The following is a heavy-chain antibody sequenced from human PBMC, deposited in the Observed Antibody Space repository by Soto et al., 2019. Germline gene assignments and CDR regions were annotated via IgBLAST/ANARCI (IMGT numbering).Heavy chain of an antibody. J-gene: IGHJ4*02. CDR3: SREGTTVVTQKGWDY. Sequence: QVQLVQSGAEVKKPGASVKVSCKASGYTFTRYFMHWVRQAPGQGLEWMAMINPSGGATNYAPKFHGRVAMTRDTSTNTVYLDLISLTSDDTAVYYGSREGTTVVTQKGWDYWGQGTLVTVSS. D-gene: IGHD4-17*01. V-gene: IGHV1-46*01. CDR1: GYTFTRYF. CDR2: INPSGGAT.